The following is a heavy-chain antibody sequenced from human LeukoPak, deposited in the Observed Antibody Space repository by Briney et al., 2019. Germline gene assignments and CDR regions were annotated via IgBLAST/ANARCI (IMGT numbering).Heavy chain of an antibody. CDR3: ARVAYCDSSGYYSPFDY. V-gene: IGHV3-66*01. CDR1: GFTVSSNY. Sequence: GGSLRLSCAAPGFTVSSNYMSWVRQAPGKGLEWVSVIYSGGSAYYADSVKGRFTISRDNSKNTLYLHMNSLRAEDTAVYYCARVAYCDSSGYYSPFDYWGQGTLVTVSS. J-gene: IGHJ4*02. CDR2: IYSGGSA. D-gene: IGHD3-22*01.